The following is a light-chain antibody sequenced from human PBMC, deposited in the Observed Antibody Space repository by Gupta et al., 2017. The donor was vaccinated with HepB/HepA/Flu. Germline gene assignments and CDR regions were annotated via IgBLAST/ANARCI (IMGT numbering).Light chain of an antibody. CDR3: QQRSNWPPT. J-gene: IGKJ1*01. Sequence: EIVSTPSPATLSLSPGERATLSCRASQSVSSYLAWYQQKPGQAPRLLIYDASNRATGIPARFSGSGSGTDFTLTISSLEPEDFAVYYGQQRSNWPPTFGQGTKVEIK. CDR2: DAS. V-gene: IGKV3-11*01. CDR1: QSVSSY.